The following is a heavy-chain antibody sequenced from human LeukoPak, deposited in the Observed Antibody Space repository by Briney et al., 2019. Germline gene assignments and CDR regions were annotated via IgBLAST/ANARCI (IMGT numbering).Heavy chain of an antibody. D-gene: IGHD3-22*01. J-gene: IGHJ5*02. V-gene: IGHV6-1*01. CDR1: GDSVSSNSAA. CDR2: TYYRSKWYN. CDR3: ARDPGYYDSSGDTMGENWFDP. Sequence: PSQTLSLTCAISGDSVSSNSAAWNWIRQSPSRGLEWLGRTYYRSKWYNDYAVSVKSRITINPDTSKNQFSLQLNSVTPEDTAVYYCARDPGYYDSSGDTMGENWFDPWGQGTLVTVSS.